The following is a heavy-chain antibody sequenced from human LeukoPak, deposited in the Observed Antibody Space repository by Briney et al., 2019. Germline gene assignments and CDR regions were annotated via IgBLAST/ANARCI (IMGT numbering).Heavy chain of an antibody. CDR1: GLTFSGYW. CDR2: IKQDGSDK. Sequence: GGSLRLSCAASGLTFSGYWMSWVRQAPGKGLEWVANIKQDGSDKYYVDSVKGRFTISRDNAKNSLFLQMNSLRAEDTAVYYCARVRCSSNSCFPDYWGQGTLVTVSS. D-gene: IGHD2-2*01. CDR3: ARVRCSSNSCFPDY. V-gene: IGHV3-7*01. J-gene: IGHJ4*02.